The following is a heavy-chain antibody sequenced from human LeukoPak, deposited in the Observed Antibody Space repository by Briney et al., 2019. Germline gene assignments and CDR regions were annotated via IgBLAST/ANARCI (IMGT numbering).Heavy chain of an antibody. V-gene: IGHV1-69*05. CDR1: GGTFISYA. J-gene: IGHJ5*02. CDR2: IIPIFGTA. CDR3: ARDDSSGYYTPLST. D-gene: IGHD3-22*01. Sequence: GASVKVSCKASGGTFISYAISWVRQAPGQGLEWMGRIIPIFGTANYAQKFQGRVTITTDESTSTAYMELSSLRSEDTAVYYCARDDSSGYYTPLSTWGQGTLVTVSS.